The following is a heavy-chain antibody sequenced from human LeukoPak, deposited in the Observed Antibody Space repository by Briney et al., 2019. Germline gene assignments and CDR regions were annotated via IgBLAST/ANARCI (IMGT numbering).Heavy chain of an antibody. Sequence: GGSLRLSCAASGFTFSTYAMTWVRQAPGKGLAWVSFISGSGDTTYNADSVKGRFSISRDNSKNTLYLQVNSLRVEDTAVYYCAKKRPAVYAFDIWGQGTMVTVSS. CDR2: ISGSGDTT. J-gene: IGHJ3*02. D-gene: IGHD2-8*01. CDR3: AKKRPAVYAFDI. CDR1: GFTFSTYA. V-gene: IGHV3-23*01.